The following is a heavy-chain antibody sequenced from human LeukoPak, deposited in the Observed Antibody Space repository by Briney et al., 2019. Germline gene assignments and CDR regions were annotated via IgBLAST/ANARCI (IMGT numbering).Heavy chain of an antibody. CDR2: ISYSGFT. J-gene: IGHJ4*02. CDR1: GGSISSYQ. V-gene: IGHV4-59*08. D-gene: IGHD2-8*02. CDR3: AGHHPRNTVDF. Sequence: SGTLSLTCTVSGGSISSYQWSWIRQPPGKGLEWIGYISYSGFTNYNPSLKSRVTISLDTSKNQFSLKLTSVTAADTAVYYCAGHHPRNTVDFWGQGTLVTVSS.